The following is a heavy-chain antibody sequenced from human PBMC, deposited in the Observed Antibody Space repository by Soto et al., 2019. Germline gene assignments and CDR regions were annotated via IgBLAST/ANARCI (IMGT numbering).Heavy chain of an antibody. J-gene: IGHJ5*02. CDR2: IWHDGSNK. V-gene: IGHV3-33*01. CDR3: ARDVHNGWFDP. CDR1: GFTFSNYG. D-gene: IGHD2-8*01. Sequence: QVQLVESGGGVVQPGRSLRLSCAASGFTFSNYGIHWVRQAPGKGLEWVAVIWHDGSNKYFLDSVKDRFTISRDNSKNTSYLQMNSLRAEDTALYYCARDVHNGWFDPWGQGTLVTVSS.